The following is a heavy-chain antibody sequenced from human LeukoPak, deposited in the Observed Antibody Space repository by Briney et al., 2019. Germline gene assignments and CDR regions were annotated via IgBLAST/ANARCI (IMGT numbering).Heavy chain of an antibody. Sequence: SVKVSCKASGGTFISYAISWVRQAPGQGLEWMGGIIPIFGTANYAQKFQGRVTITTDESTSTAYMELSSLRSEDTAVYYCARDSRRITMIVVVIPYAFDIWGQGTMVTVSS. CDR1: GGTFISYA. CDR3: ARDSRRITMIVVVIPYAFDI. J-gene: IGHJ3*02. CDR2: IIPIFGTA. V-gene: IGHV1-69*05. D-gene: IGHD3-22*01.